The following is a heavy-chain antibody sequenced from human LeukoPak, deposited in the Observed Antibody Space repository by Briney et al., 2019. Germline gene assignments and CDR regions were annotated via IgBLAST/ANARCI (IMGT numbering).Heavy chain of an antibody. V-gene: IGHV3-74*01. J-gene: IGHJ6*03. CDR2: INSDGSST. D-gene: IGHD6-13*01. CDR1: GFTFTNYG. Sequence: GGSLRLSCAASGFTFTNYGMHWVRQAPGKGLVWVSRINSDGSSTTYADSVKGRFTISRDNAKNTLYLQMNSLRAEDTAVYYCARSAAAGFSYYSYYLDVWGKGTTVTIFS. CDR3: ARSAAAGFSYYSYYLDV.